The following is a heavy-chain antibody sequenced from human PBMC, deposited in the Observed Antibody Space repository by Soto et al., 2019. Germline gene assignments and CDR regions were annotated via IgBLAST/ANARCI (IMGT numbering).Heavy chain of an antibody. CDR1: GGNSNSYS. D-gene: IGHD3-3*01. V-gene: IGHV1-69*06. CDR3: ARDWRQMSRGGFFDY. Sequence: QVRLVQSGAEVKKPGSSVKLSCKVSGGNSNSYSVAWVRQAPGQGLQWLGTIVPLSGTPNHAHKFQGRVTITADTSTNTAYLELSSLRYEDTAIYYCARDWRQMSRGGFFDYWGQGSLVTISS. CDR2: IVPLSGTP. J-gene: IGHJ4*02.